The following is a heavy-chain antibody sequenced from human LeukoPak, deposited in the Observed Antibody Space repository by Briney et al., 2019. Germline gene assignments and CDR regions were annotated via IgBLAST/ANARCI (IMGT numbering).Heavy chain of an antibody. CDR3: ATPLDYYDSRGYRQGGD. CDR1: GFTFSRCW. V-gene: IGHV3-7*03. CDR2: IKEDGSKK. Sequence: GGSLRLSCAASGFTFSRCWMTWVRQAPGKGLEWVANIKEDGSKKNYVDSVKGRFTISRDNAKNSLYLQMNSLRTEDTAVYYCATPLDYYDSRGYRQGGDWGQGTLVAVSP. J-gene: IGHJ4*02. D-gene: IGHD3-22*01.